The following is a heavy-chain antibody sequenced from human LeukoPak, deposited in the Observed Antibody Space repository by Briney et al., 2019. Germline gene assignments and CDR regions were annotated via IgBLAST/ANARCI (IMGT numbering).Heavy chain of an antibody. J-gene: IGHJ6*02. V-gene: IGHV1-46*01. CDR3: AREERGYYDSSGPLTYGMDV. CDR2: INPSGGST. D-gene: IGHD3-22*01. Sequence: ASVKVSCKASGYTFTSYYIHWVRQAPGQGLEWMGIINPSGGSTSYTQKFQGRITMTRDTSTTTVYMELTSLRSEDTAVYYCAREERGYYDSSGPLTYGMDVWGQGTTVTVSS. CDR1: GYTFTSYY.